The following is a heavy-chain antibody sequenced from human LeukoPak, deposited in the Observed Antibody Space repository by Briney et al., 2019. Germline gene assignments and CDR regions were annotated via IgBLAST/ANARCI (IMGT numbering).Heavy chain of an antibody. J-gene: IGHJ4*02. CDR2: IIPIFGTA. CDR3: ARGRYGGNSRYFDY. D-gene: IGHD4-23*01. Sequence: ASVKVSCKASGGTFSSYAISWVRQAPGQGLEWMGGIIPIFGTANYAQKFQGRVTITADESTSTAYMELSSLRSEDTAVYYCARGRYGGNSRYFDYWGQGTLVTVSS. CDR1: GGTFSSYA. V-gene: IGHV1-69*13.